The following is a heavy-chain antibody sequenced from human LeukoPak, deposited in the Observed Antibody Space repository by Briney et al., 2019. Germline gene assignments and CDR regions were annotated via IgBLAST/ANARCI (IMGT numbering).Heavy chain of an antibody. Sequence: PSETLSLTCTVSGYSISSGYYWGWIRQPPGKGLEWIGSIYHSGSTYYNPSLKSRVTISVDTSKNQFSLKLSSVTAADTAMYYCARLSWPGRGSRFDPWGQGTLVTVSS. CDR1: GYSISSGYY. J-gene: IGHJ5*02. CDR2: IYHSGST. D-gene: IGHD2/OR15-2a*01. V-gene: IGHV4-38-2*02. CDR3: ARLSWPGRGSRFDP.